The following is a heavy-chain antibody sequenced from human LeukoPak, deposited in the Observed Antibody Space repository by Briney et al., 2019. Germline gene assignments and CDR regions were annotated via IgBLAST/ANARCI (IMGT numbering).Heavy chain of an antibody. CDR2: ISGSGGST. Sequence: GGSLRLSCAASGFTFSSYWMHWVRQAPGKGLEWVSAISGSGGSTYYADSVKGRFTISRDNSKNTLYLQMNSLRAEDTAVYYCAKPHPNWNLRWAFDYWGQGTLVTVSS. CDR3: AKPHPNWNLRWAFDY. CDR1: GFTFSSYW. D-gene: IGHD1-1*01. V-gene: IGHV3-23*01. J-gene: IGHJ4*02.